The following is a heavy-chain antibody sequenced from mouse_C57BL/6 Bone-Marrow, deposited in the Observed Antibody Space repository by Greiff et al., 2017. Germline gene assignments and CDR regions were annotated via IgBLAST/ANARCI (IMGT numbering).Heavy chain of an antibody. CDR2: IDPSDSYT. J-gene: IGHJ1*03. D-gene: IGHD2-3*01. V-gene: IGHV1-69*01. CDR3: ARWLLIHWYFDV. Sequence: QVQLQQPGAELVMPGASVKLSCKASGYTFTSYWMHWVKQRPGQGLEWIGEIDPSDSYTNYNQKFKGKSTLTVDKSSSTAYKQLSSLTSEDSAVYYCARWLLIHWYFDVWGTGTTVTVSS. CDR1: GYTFTSYW.